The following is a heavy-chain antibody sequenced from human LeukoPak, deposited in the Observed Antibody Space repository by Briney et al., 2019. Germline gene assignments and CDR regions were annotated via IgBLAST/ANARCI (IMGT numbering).Heavy chain of an antibody. CDR3: ARGYQRGNIVVVPAAGPLDY. CDR2: INHSGST. Sequence: SETLSLTCAVYGGSFSGYYWSWIRQPPGKGLEWIGEINHSGSTNYNPSLKSRVTISVDTSKNQFFLKLSSVTAADTAVYYCARGYQRGNIVVVPAAGPLDYWGQGTLVTVSS. CDR1: GGSFSGYY. V-gene: IGHV4-34*01. J-gene: IGHJ4*02. D-gene: IGHD2-2*01.